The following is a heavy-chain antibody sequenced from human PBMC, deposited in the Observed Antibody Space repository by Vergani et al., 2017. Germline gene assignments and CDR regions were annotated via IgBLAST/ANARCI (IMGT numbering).Heavy chain of an antibody. J-gene: IGHJ4*02. CDR2: IIPIFGTA. CDR1: GGTFSSYA. V-gene: IGHV1-69*01. Sequence: QVQLVQSGAEVKKPGASVKVSCKASGGTFSSYAISWVRQAPGQGLEWMGGIIPIFGTANYAQKFQGRVTITADESTSTAYMELSSLRSEDTAVYYCARDLAEGFCSSTSCMKDDDWGQGTLVTVSS. CDR3: ARDLAEGFCSSTSCMKDDD. D-gene: IGHD2-2*01.